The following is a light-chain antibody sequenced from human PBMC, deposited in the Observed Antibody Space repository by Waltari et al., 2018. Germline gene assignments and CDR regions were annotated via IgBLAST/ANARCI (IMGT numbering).Light chain of an antibody. V-gene: IGKV4-1*01. Sequence: DIVMTQSPASLAVSLGERATINCKSSQSVLYSSNNKSYVAWYQQKPRQPPKLLIYWASIRDSGVPDRFGGSGSATDFTLTITSLQAEDVAVYFCHQYYTLPYTFGQGTKLEIK. CDR3: HQYYTLPYT. J-gene: IGKJ2*01. CDR1: QSVLYSSNNKSY. CDR2: WAS.